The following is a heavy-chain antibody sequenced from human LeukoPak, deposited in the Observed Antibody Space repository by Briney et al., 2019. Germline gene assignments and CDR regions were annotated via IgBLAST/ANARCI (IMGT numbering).Heavy chain of an antibody. J-gene: IGHJ5*02. CDR1: GGTFSSYA. D-gene: IGHD4-17*01. V-gene: IGHV1-69*04. CDR3: ARGGDYGRPPYNWFDP. CDR2: IIPIFGIA. Sequence: AASVKVSCKASGGTFSSYAISWVRQAPGQGLEWMGRIIPIFGIANCAQKFQGRVTITADKSTSTAYMELSSLRSEDTAVYYCARGGDYGRPPYNWFDPWGQGTLVTVSS.